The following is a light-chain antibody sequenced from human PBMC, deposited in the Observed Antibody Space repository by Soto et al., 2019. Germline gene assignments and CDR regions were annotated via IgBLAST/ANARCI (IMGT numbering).Light chain of an antibody. Sequence: EIVLTQSPGTLSLSPGERATPSCRASQSVNGNYLTWYQQKPGQAPRLLIYGASSRATGIPDRFSGSGSGTDFTLTISRLEPEDFAVYYCQQYGSSFRYTFGQGTKLEIK. CDR1: QSVNGNY. J-gene: IGKJ2*01. V-gene: IGKV3-20*01. CDR3: QQYGSSFRYT. CDR2: GAS.